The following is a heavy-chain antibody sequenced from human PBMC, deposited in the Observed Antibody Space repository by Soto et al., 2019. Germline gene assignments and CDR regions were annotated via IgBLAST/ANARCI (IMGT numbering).Heavy chain of an antibody. CDR2: IVVGSGNT. Sequence: ASVKVSCKASGFTFTSSAVQWVRQARGQRLEWIGWIVVGSGNTNYAQKFQERVTITRDMSTSTAYMELSSLRSEDTAVYYCARGGYYDSSGSRNYFYYGMNVWGQGTKVTVSS. CDR1: GFTFTSSA. J-gene: IGHJ6*02. V-gene: IGHV1-58*01. CDR3: ARGGYYDSSGSRNYFYYGMNV. D-gene: IGHD3-22*01.